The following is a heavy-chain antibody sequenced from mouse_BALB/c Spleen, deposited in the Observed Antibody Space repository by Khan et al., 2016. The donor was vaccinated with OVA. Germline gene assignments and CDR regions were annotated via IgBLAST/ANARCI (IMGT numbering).Heavy chain of an antibody. D-gene: IGHD3-3*01. J-gene: IGHJ3*01. CDR3: AGGRAY. CDR2: ISYSGRT. CDR1: GYSITSDYA. Sequence: EVKLLESGPGLVKPSQSLSLTCTVTGYSITSDYAWNWIRQFPGNKLEWMGYISYSGRTSYTPSLKSRISITRATSKNQFFLQLNSLTTEDTATYYCAGGRAYWGQGTLVTVSA. V-gene: IGHV3-2*02.